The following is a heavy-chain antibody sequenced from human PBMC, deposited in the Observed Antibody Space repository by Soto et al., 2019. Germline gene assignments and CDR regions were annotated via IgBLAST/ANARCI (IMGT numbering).Heavy chain of an antibody. CDR2: INPNSGGT. CDR3: ASFLPGYCSCSSRYSIDVFDI. D-gene: IGHD2-15*01. V-gene: IGHV1-2*04. CDR1: GYTFTGYY. J-gene: IGHJ3*02. Sequence: ASVKVSCKASGYTFTGYYMHWVRQAPGQGLEWMGWINPNSGGTNYAQKFQGWVTMTRDTSISTAYMELSRLRSDDTAVYYCASFLPGYCSCSSRYSIDVFDIWGQATMVTVSS.